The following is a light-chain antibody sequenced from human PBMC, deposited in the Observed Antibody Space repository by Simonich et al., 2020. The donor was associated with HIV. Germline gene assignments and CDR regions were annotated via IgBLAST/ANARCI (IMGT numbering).Light chain of an antibody. CDR1: QGISNS. CDR3: QHYNSYPYT. V-gene: IGKV1-NL1*01. CDR2: AAS. J-gene: IGKJ2*01. Sequence: DIQMTQSPSSLSASVGDRVTITCRATQGISNSLAWYQQKPGNAPNLLLYAASRLESGVPSRFSGSGAGTDYTLTISSLQPDDIATYYCQHYNSYPYTFGQGTKLEIK.